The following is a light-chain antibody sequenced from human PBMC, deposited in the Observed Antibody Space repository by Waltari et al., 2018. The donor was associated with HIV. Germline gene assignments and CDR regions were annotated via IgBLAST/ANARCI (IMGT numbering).Light chain of an antibody. V-gene: IGLV1-47*01. CDR1: SSNIGDNY. CDR2: RNI. J-gene: IGLJ3*02. CDR3: AAWDDSLSGWV. Sequence: QSALTQPPSTSGTPGQTVTIPCSGSSSNIGDNYVSWYQQLPGTAPKLLIDRNIQRPSGFRDRFSGSKSGTSASLAINDLRYEDEAEYHCAAWDDSLSGWVFGGGTNLTVL.